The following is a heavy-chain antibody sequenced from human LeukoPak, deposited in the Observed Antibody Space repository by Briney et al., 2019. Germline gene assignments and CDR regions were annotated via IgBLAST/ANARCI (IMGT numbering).Heavy chain of an antibody. CDR2: ISSSGSTK. J-gene: IGHJ4*02. V-gene: IGHV3-48*03. Sequence: TGDSLRLSCAASGFPFSRYEMNWVRQAAPKGLEGVAYISSSGSTKYYAHSVKGRFTIARDNAKQSLYLQMNSLRAEDTAVYYCARDANKWELLPLDYWGQGTLVTVSS. CDR1: GFPFSRYE. CDR3: ARDANKWELLPLDY. D-gene: IGHD1-26*01.